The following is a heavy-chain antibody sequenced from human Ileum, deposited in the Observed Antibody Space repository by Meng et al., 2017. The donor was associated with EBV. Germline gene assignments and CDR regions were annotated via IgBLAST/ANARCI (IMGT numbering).Heavy chain of an antibody. Sequence: VRPLEPGPRLVRPSGTLSLTLIVSGASFSGSYWWNWVRQSPEKGLEWIGEVYPSGTPYYNPSLKSRVTISLDKSRNQFSLNLIHVTAADAAVYYCARDAFQYASGIPAHWGQGTLVTVSS. CDR2: VYPSGTP. J-gene: IGHJ4*02. D-gene: IGHD3-16*01. CDR1: GASFSGSYW. CDR3: ARDAFQYASGIPAH. V-gene: IGHV4-4*02.